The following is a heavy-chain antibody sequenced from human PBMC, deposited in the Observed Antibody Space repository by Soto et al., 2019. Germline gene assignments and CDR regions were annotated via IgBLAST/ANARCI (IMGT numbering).Heavy chain of an antibody. CDR2: ISYDGSNK. CDR1: GFTFSSYG. CDR3: AKTLAARRTWLYYYYGMDV. D-gene: IGHD6-6*01. V-gene: IGHV3-30*18. J-gene: IGHJ6*02. Sequence: QAGGSLRLSCAASGFTFSSYGMHWVRQAPGKGLEWVAVISYDGSNKYYADSVKGRFTISRDNSKNTLYLQMNSLRAEDTAVYYCAKTLAARRTWLYYYYGMDVWGQGTTVTVSS.